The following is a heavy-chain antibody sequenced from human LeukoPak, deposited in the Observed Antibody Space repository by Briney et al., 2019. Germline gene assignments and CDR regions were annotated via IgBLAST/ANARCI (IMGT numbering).Heavy chain of an antibody. CDR2: IRYDGSNK. J-gene: IGHJ6*03. D-gene: IGHD4-23*01. CDR1: GFTFSSYG. V-gene: IGHV3-30*02. CDR3: ARDGDTVLTRGYYYYMDV. Sequence: GGSLRLSCAASGFTFSSYGMHWVRQAPGKGLEWVAFIRYDGSNKYYADSVKGRFTISRDNSKNTLYLQMNSLRAEDTALYYCARDGDTVLTRGYYYYMDVWGKGTTVTVSS.